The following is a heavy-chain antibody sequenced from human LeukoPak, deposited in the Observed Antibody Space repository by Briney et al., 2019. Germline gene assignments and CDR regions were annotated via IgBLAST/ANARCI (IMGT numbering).Heavy chain of an antibody. V-gene: IGHV1-2*02. J-gene: IGHJ3*02. CDR3: ARDSRYYYDSSGVPDAFDI. CDR1: GYTFTGYY. CDR2: INPNSGGT. D-gene: IGHD3-22*01. Sequence: GASVKVSCKASGYTFTGYYMHWVRQAPGQGLEWMGWINPNSGGTNYAQKFQGRVTMTRDTSISTAYMELSRLRSDDTAVYYCARDSRYYYDSSGVPDAFDIWGQGTMVTVSS.